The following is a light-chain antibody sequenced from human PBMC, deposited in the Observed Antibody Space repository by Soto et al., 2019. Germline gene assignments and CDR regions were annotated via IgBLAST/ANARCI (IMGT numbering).Light chain of an antibody. CDR3: LLSYSGPRGPRVV. V-gene: IGLV7-46*01. J-gene: IGLJ2*01. CDR2: DTS. CDR1: TGAVTSGHY. Sequence: QAVVTQEPSLTVSPGGTVTLTCGSSTGAVTSGHYPYWFQQKPGQAPRTLIYDTSSKHSWTPARFSGSLLGGKGALTLSGAQPEDEAEYYCLLSYSGPRGPRVVFGGGTKVTVL.